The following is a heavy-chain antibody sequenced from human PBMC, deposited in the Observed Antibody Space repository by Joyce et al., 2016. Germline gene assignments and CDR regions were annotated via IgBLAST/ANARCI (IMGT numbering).Heavy chain of an antibody. Sequence: EVRLAESGGGLVQPGGSLRLSCAASGLTFSRYAMNWIRQDPGKGLECVAYITSTSGTIYYADSVKGRFTISRDNAQNSLFLQMNSLRAEDTAVYYCARYDGSGSYYFYGMDVWGQGTTVTVSS. J-gene: IGHJ6*02. CDR2: ITSTSGTI. D-gene: IGHD3-10*01. CDR1: GLTFSRYA. V-gene: IGHV3-48*04. CDR3: ARYDGSGSYYFYGMDV.